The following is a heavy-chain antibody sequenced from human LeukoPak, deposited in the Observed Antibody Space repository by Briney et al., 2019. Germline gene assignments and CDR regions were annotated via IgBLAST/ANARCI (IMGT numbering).Heavy chain of an antibody. J-gene: IGHJ6*01. CDR2: IFYDGSNK. V-gene: IGHV3-33*01. CDR1: AFTFTSYG. Sequence: PGGPLRLSCAASAFTFTSYGMHWFPQAPGKGLEWGAVIFYDGSNKYYAYSVKGRFTIARDNSKNTLYLQMKSMRAEDTDVYYCETAHMAPAGVMDVWGQGPTLTVPS. D-gene: IGHD6-13*01. CDR3: ETAHMAPAGVMDV.